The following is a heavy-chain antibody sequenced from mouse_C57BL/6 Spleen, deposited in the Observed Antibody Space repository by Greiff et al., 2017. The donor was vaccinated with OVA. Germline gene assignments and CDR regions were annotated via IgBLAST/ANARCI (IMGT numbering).Heavy chain of an antibody. D-gene: IGHD2-4*01. V-gene: IGHV1-52*01. J-gene: IGHJ4*01. Sequence: QVQLQQPGAELVRPGSSVKLSCRASGYTFTSYWMHWVKQRPIQGLEWIGNIDPSDSETHYNQKFKDKATLTVDKSSSTAYMQLSSLTSEDSAVYYGARSPYDYDENDAMDYWGQGTSVTVSS. CDR3: ARSPYDYDENDAMDY. CDR1: GYTFTSYW. CDR2: IDPSDSET.